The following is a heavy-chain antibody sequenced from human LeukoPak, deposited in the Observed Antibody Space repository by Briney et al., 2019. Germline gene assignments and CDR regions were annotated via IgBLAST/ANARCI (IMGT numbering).Heavy chain of an antibody. Sequence: GGSLRLSCAASGFTFSNAWMSWVRQAPGKGLEWVGRIKSKTDGGTTDYAAPVKGRFTISRDNAKNSLYLQMNSLRAEDTAVYYCARGIAAAGTGGWGQGTLVTVSS. CDR2: IKSKTDGGTT. CDR1: GFTFSNAW. D-gene: IGHD6-13*01. CDR3: ARGIAAAGTGG. V-gene: IGHV3-15*01. J-gene: IGHJ4*02.